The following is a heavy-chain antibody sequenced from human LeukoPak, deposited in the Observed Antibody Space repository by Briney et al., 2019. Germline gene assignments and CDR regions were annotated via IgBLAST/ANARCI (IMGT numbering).Heavy chain of an antibody. CDR1: GYTLTSYA. CDR2: ITTNTGNP. D-gene: IGHD6-25*01. V-gene: IGHV7-4-1*02. Sequence: ASVKVSCKASGYTLTSYAMNWVRQAPGQGLEWMGWITTNTGNPTYAQDFTGRFVFSLDTSVSTAYLQISSLKAEDTAVYYCARDRGPSGYRYFDYWGQGTLVTVSS. CDR3: ARDRGPSGYRYFDY. J-gene: IGHJ4*02.